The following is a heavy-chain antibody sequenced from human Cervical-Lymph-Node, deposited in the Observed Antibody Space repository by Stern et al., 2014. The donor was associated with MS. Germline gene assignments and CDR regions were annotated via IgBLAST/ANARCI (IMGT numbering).Heavy chain of an antibody. CDR1: GFTFSSYG. V-gene: IGHV3-30*03. CDR3: ARDYEDTSMLFDH. CDR2: ISYDGNHK. D-gene: IGHD2-8*01. J-gene: IGHJ4*02. Sequence: MQLVESGGAVVQPGRSLRLSCAASGFTFSSYGMHWVRQAPGKGLEWVTVISYDGNHKYYAASVKGRFTISRDNSKNTLHLQMNSVTPDDTAIYCCARDYEDTSMLFDHWGQGTLVTVSS.